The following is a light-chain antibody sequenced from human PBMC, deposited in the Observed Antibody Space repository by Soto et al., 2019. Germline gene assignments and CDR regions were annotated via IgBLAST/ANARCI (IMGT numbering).Light chain of an antibody. CDR3: QQYDNLPLT. J-gene: IGKJ4*01. V-gene: IGKV1-5*03. Sequence: DIQLAQSPSTLSASVGDRITITCRATQSINWLAWYQQKPGKAPKLLIFEASRLESGVPSRFSGSGSGTEFTLTISSLQPGDIATYYCQQYDNLPLTFGGGTKVDIK. CDR2: EAS. CDR1: QSINW.